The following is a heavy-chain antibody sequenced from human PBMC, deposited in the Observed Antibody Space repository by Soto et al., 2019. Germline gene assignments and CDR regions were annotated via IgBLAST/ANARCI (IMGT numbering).Heavy chain of an antibody. CDR3: ATAPTVTTNYYYYGMDV. V-gene: IGHV1-24*01. D-gene: IGHD4-4*01. Sequence: ASVKVSCKVSGYTLTELSMHWVRQAPGKGLEWMGGFDPEDGETIYAQKFQGRVTMTEDTSTDTAYMELSSLRSEDTAVYYCATAPTVTTNYYYYGMDVWGRGTLVTVSS. J-gene: IGHJ6*02. CDR2: FDPEDGET. CDR1: GYTLTELS.